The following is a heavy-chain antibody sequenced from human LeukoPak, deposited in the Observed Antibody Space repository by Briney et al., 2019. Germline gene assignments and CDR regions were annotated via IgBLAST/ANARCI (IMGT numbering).Heavy chain of an antibody. D-gene: IGHD3-3*01. J-gene: IGHJ4*02. CDR1: GFNFRNYG. Sequence: GGSLRLSCATSGFNFRNYGMHWVRQAPGKGLEWAAGISSDGRNQFYGDSVKGRFTISSDSSQKTVSLQMSSLRPEDTAVYYCAKDVSKDFWSGMDFDYWGQGTLVTVSS. V-gene: IGHV3-30*18. CDR2: ISSDGRNQ. CDR3: AKDVSKDFWSGMDFDY.